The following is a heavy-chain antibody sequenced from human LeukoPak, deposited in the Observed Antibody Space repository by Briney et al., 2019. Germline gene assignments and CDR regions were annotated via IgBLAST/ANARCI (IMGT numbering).Heavy chain of an antibody. Sequence: SAKVSCKASGGTFSSYAISWVRQAPGQGLEWMGRIIPILGIANYAQKFQGRVTITADKSTSTAYMELSSLRSEDTAVYYCARVVPAAIGGDDAFDIWGQGTMVTVSS. V-gene: IGHV1-69*04. CDR1: GGTFSSYA. CDR2: IIPILGIA. D-gene: IGHD2-2*02. CDR3: ARVVPAAIGGDDAFDI. J-gene: IGHJ3*02.